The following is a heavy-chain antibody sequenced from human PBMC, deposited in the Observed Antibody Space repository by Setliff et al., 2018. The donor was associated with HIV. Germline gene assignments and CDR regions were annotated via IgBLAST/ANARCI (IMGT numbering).Heavy chain of an antibody. Sequence: ASETLSLTCPVSGYSISSGYYWGWIRQPPGRGLEWIGAIHHSGNTYYNPSLKSRVTISVDTSKNLFSLKVNSVTAADTAVYYCARHDITLVRGLVWGPGTLVTVSS. CDR1: GYSISSGYY. D-gene: IGHD3-10*01. J-gene: IGHJ4*02. CDR3: ARHDITLVRGLV. CDR2: IHHSGNT. V-gene: IGHV4-38-2*01.